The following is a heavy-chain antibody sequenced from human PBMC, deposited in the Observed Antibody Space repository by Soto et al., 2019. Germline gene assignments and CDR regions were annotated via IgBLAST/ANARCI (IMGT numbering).Heavy chain of an antibody. CDR1: GYTFTNYG. CDR2: ISAYNDNT. CDR3: AREGYYYGSGSYSPPRYYGMDV. Sequence: QIQLVQSGAEVKKAAASVKVSCKASGYTFTNYGISWVRQALGQGLEWMGWISAYNDNTNYAQKFQGRVTLTTDTSTRTAYMELRSLTSDDTAVYYCAREGYYYGSGSYSPPRYYGMDVWGQGTTVTVFS. J-gene: IGHJ6*02. D-gene: IGHD3-10*01. V-gene: IGHV1-18*01.